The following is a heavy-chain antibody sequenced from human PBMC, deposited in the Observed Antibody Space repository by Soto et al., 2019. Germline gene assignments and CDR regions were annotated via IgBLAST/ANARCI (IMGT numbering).Heavy chain of an antibody. V-gene: IGHV1-46*01. CDR3: ASPSFWSGYPTPHYGMDV. J-gene: IGHJ6*02. Sequence: ASVKVSCKASGYTFTSYYMHWVRQAPGQGLEWMGIINPSGGSTSYAQKFQGRVTMTRDTSTSTVYMELSSLRSEDTAVYYCASPSFWSGYPTPHYGMDVWGHGTTVTVSS. CDR2: INPSGGST. D-gene: IGHD3-3*01. CDR1: GYTFTSYY.